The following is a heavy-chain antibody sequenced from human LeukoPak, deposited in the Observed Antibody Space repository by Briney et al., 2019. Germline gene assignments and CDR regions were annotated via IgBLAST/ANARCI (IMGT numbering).Heavy chain of an antibody. CDR1: GFTFGDYA. Sequence: GGSLRLSCIASGFTFGDYAMSWVRQAPGKGLEWVSAISGSGGSTYYADSVKGWFTISREKSKNTLYLQMNSLRAEDTAVYYCAKTDQWLVPYYFDSWGQGTLVTVSS. J-gene: IGHJ4*02. CDR2: ISGSGGST. D-gene: IGHD6-19*01. V-gene: IGHV3-23*01. CDR3: AKTDQWLVPYYFDS.